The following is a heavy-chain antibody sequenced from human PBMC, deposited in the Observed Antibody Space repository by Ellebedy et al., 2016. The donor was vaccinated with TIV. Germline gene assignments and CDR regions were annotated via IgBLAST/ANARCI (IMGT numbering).Heavy chain of an antibody. Sequence: ASVKVSCXTSGYTFTTYGISWVRQAPGQGLEWMGWISPYNGDTNYAQKFQGRVTMTTDTSTSTAYMELRSLRPGDTAVYYCARGADTNTWTLDYWGQGTLVTVSS. V-gene: IGHV1-18*01. J-gene: IGHJ4*02. CDR2: ISPYNGDT. CDR3: ARGADTNTWTLDY. CDR1: GYTFTTYG. D-gene: IGHD1-1*01.